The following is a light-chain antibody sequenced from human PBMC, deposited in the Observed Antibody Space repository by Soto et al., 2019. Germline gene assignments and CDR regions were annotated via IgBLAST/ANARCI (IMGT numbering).Light chain of an antibody. CDR2: DAS. V-gene: IGKV1-6*01. J-gene: IGKJ4*02. CDR1: QGIRND. CDR3: LQDGSFPLT. Sequence: AIPMTQSPSSLSASVRDRVTITCRASQGIRNDLSWYQQKPGKAPKLLIYDASTLQSGVTSRFSGSGSATDVTLTIRSAQPVDFEAYYCLQDGSFPLTFEGGNKVEIK.